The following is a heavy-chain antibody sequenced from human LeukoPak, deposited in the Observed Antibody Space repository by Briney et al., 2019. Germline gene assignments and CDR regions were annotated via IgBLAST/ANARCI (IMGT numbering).Heavy chain of an antibody. V-gene: IGHV3-23*01. Sequence: GGSLRLSCAASGFTFSTYAMSWVRQAPGKGLDWVSSISSSGNTYYADSVKGRFTISRDNSKNMLYLQMNSLRAEDTAVYYCVKGRISEDGLDFWGQGTLVTVSS. CDR2: ISSSGNT. D-gene: IGHD6-13*01. CDR1: GFTFSTYA. CDR3: VKGRISEDGLDF. J-gene: IGHJ4*02.